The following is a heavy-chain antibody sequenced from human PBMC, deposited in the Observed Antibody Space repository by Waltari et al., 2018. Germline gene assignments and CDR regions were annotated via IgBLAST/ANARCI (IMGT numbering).Heavy chain of an antibody. Sequence: EVQLLESGGGLVQPGGSLRLSCAASGFTFSSYAISWVRQAPGKGLEWVSAISGSGGSTYYADSVKGRFTISRDNSKNTLYLQMNSLRAEDTAVYYCARGPRLPEGGYALYFDYWGQGTLVTVSS. CDR2: ISGSGGST. CDR3: ARGPRLPEGGYALYFDY. V-gene: IGHV3-23*01. J-gene: IGHJ4*02. CDR1: GFTFSSYA. D-gene: IGHD3-22*01.